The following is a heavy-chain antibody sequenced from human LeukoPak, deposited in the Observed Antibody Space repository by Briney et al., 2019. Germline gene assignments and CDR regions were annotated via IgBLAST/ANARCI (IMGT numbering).Heavy chain of an antibody. CDR3: AKGPSDIVVVPAARYYFDH. CDR2: ISWNSGSI. V-gene: IGHV3-9*01. J-gene: IGHJ4*02. D-gene: IGHD2-2*01. CDR1: GFTFDDYA. Sequence: GGSLRLSCAASGFTFDDYAMHWVRQAPGKGLEWVSGISWNSGSIGYADSVKGRFTISRDNAKNSLYLQMNSLRAEDTALYYCAKGPSDIVVVPAARYYFDHWGQGTLVTVSS.